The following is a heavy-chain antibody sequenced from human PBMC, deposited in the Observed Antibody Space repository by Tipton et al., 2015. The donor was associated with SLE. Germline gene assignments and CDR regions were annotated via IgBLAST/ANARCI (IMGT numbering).Heavy chain of an antibody. D-gene: IGHD3-16*01. Sequence: QLVQSGAEVKKPGASVKVSSKPSGYTFTGYYVHWVRQAPGQGLEWMGRINPNSGDTKYAPKFQGRVTMTRDTSISTAYMALSSLGSDDTAMYYCARDGGGFDYWGQGTLVTVSS. J-gene: IGHJ4*02. CDR2: INPNSGDT. CDR3: ARDGGGFDY. V-gene: IGHV1-2*06. CDR1: GYTFTGYY.